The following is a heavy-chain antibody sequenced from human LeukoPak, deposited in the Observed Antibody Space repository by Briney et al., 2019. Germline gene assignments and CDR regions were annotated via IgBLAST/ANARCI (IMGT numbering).Heavy chain of an antibody. J-gene: IGHJ6*02. D-gene: IGHD3-10*01. Sequence: GGSLRLSCAASGFTFSTYAMSWVRLAPGKGLEWVSGISGSGGSTYYADSVKGRFTSSRDNSKNTLYLQMNSLRAEDTAVYYCAERVGVSGSGRLAMDVWGQGTTVTVSS. CDR2: ISGSGGST. V-gene: IGHV3-23*01. CDR1: GFTFSTYA. CDR3: AERVGVSGSGRLAMDV.